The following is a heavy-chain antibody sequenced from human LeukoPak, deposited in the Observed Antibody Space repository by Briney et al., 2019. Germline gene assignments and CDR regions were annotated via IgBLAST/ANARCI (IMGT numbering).Heavy chain of an antibody. V-gene: IGHV3-23*01. CDR1: GFTFSTYG. CDR3: AKCVILTGRYMDV. CDR2: ISGSGGST. D-gene: IGHD3-9*01. Sequence: GALRLSCAASGFTFSTYGMNCVRQAPGKGLEWVSAISGSGGSTYYADSVKGRFTISRDNSKNTLCLQTNSLRAEDTAVYYCAKCVILTGRYMDVWGKGSTVTISS. J-gene: IGHJ6*03.